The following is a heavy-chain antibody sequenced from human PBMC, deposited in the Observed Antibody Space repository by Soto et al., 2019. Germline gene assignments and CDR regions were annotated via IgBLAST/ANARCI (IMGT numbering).Heavy chain of an antibody. CDR1: GYTFTTYG. J-gene: IGHJ4*02. D-gene: IGHD6-6*01. Sequence: ASVKVSCKPSGYTFTTYGITWVRQAPGQGLEWMGWISIYSGNTNYAQKLQSRVTMTTDTSTSTAYMELRSLRSDDTAVYFCARSRSIALENDYWGQGTQVTVSS. CDR2: ISIYSGNT. CDR3: ARSRSIALENDY. V-gene: IGHV1-18*01.